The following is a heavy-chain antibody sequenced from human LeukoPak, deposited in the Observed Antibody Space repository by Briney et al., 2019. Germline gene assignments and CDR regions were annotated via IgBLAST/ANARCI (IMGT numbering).Heavy chain of an antibody. J-gene: IGHJ4*02. CDR1: GFTVSGSA. CDR3: ATLGETSGWYPDH. Sequence: PGGSLKLSCAASGFTVSGSAMHWVRQASGKGLEWLGRVRSKGYNYATAYGASVKDRFIVSRDDSKRPAYLQMSSLKSEDTAVYYCATLGETSGWYPDHWGQGTLVTVSS. D-gene: IGHD6-19*01. V-gene: IGHV3-73*01. CDR2: VRSKGYNYAT.